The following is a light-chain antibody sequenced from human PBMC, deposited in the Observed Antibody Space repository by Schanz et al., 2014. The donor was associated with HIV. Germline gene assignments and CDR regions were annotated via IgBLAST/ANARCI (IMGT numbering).Light chain of an antibody. CDR3: ATWDDSLNAWV. Sequence: QSVLTQPPSASGTPGQRVTMSCSASSSNTATNPVNWYQHPPGTAPKLLIYATYNRPSGVPDRFSGSSSGTSASLAISGLQSEDEADYYCATWDDSLNAWVFGGGTKLTVL. CDR2: ATY. J-gene: IGLJ3*02. V-gene: IGLV1-44*01. CDR1: SSNTATNP.